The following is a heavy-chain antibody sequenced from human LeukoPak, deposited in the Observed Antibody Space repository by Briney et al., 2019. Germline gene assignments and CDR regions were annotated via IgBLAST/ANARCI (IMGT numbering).Heavy chain of an antibody. CDR1: GFTFSSYA. D-gene: IGHD3-10*02. Sequence: GGSLRLSCAASGFTFSSYAMSWVRQAPGKGLEWVSVIHKNAITYYADTVKGRFTISRDNSKNMLYLQMNSLRAEDTAVYYCARSLRVRGVPDYMDVWGKGTTVIISS. J-gene: IGHJ6*03. V-gene: IGHV3-53*01. CDR3: ARSLRVRGVPDYMDV. CDR2: IHKNAIT.